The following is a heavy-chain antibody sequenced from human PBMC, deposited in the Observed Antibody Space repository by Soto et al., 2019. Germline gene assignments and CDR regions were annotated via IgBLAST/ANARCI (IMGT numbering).Heavy chain of an antibody. CDR3: AAEFAGYFDY. Sequence: QVQLVESGGGLVKPGGSLRLSCAASGFTFSDYYMSWIRQAPGKGLEWVSYISSSGNTLYYADSMKGRFTMSRDNAKKSLYLQMNSLRDADTAMYYCAAEFAGYFDYWGQGALVTVSS. CDR2: ISSSGNTL. J-gene: IGHJ4*02. V-gene: IGHV3-11*01. CDR1: GFTFSDYY. D-gene: IGHD3-10*01.